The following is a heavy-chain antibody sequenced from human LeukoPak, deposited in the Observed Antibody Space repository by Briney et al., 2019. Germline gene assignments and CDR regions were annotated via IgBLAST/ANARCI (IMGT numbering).Heavy chain of an antibody. V-gene: IGHV3-30*04. Sequence: GSLRLSCAASGFTFSNFAMHWVRQAPGKGLEWVAIISYDGSNQYYADSVKGRFTISRDSSQNTLYLQMNSLRAEDTAVYYCARELTGYWQQYWGQGTLVTVSS. D-gene: IGHD3-9*01. CDR1: GFTFSNFA. J-gene: IGHJ4*02. CDR2: ISYDGSNQ. CDR3: ARELTGYWQQY.